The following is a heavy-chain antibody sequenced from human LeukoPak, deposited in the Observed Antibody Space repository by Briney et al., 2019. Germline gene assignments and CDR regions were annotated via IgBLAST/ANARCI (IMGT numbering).Heavy chain of an antibody. Sequence: GGSLRLSCAASGFTFSSYSMNWVRQAPGKGLEWVSYISSSSSTIYYADSVKGRFTISRDNAKNSLYLQMNSLRAEDTAVYYCARDRGGSYPIYYYYMDVWGKGTTVTISS. CDR2: ISSSSSTI. CDR3: ARDRGGSYPIYYYYMDV. D-gene: IGHD1-26*01. CDR1: GFTFSSYS. V-gene: IGHV3-48*01. J-gene: IGHJ6*03.